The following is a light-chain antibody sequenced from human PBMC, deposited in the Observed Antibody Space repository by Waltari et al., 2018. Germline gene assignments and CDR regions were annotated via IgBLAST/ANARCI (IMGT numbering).Light chain of an antibody. CDR1: QSVLSSSNNKNY. V-gene: IGKV4-1*01. Sequence: DIVMTQSPDSLAVSLGERATINCKSSQSVLSSSNNKNYLGWYQQKTGQPPKLLMSWASTRESGVPDRFSGSGSGTDFTLTISSLQTEDVAVYYCQQCYTYPYTFGQGTNLEIK. J-gene: IGKJ2*01. CDR3: QQCYTYPYT. CDR2: WAS.